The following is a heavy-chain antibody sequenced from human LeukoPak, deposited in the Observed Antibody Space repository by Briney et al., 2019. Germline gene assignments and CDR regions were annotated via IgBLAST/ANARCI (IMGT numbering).Heavy chain of an antibody. J-gene: IGHJ6*02. CDR3: ARASSGSLRVRYYYGMDV. D-gene: IGHD3-10*01. Sequence: SETLSLTCTVSDGSISRYYWCWIRQPPGKRLEWIGYIYYSGSTNYNPSLKSRVTISVDTSKNQFSLKLSSVTAADTAVYYCARASSGSLRVRYYYGMDVWGQGTTVTVSS. CDR2: IYYSGST. CDR1: DGSISRYY. V-gene: IGHV4-59*08.